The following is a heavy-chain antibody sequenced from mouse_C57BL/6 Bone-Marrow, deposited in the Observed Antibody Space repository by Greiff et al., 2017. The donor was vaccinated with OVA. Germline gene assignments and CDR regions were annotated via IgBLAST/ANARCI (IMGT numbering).Heavy chain of an antibody. CDR1: GYTFTSYG. J-gene: IGHJ1*03. D-gene: IGHD1-1*01. CDR3: ARSEYYGSSHWYFDV. Sequence: VQLQHSGAELARPGASVKLSCKASGYTFTSYGISWVKQSTGQGLEWIGEIYPRSGNTYYNEKFKGKATLTADKSSSTAYMELRSLTSEDSAVYFCARSEYYGSSHWYFDVWGTGTTVTVSS. CDR2: IYPRSGNT. V-gene: IGHV1-81*01.